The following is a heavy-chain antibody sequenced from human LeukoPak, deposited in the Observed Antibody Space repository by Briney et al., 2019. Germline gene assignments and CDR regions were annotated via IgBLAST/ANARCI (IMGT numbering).Heavy chain of an antibody. CDR2: IIPILGIA. CDR1: GGTFSSYA. D-gene: IGHD6-13*01. J-gene: IGHJ3*02. Sequence: ASVKVSCKASGGTFSSYAISWVRQAPGQGLEWMGRIIPILGIANYAQKFQGRVAITADKSTSTAYMELSSLRSEDTAVYYCATGESSSWWDAFDIWGQGTMVTVSS. V-gene: IGHV1-69*04. CDR3: ATGESSSWWDAFDI.